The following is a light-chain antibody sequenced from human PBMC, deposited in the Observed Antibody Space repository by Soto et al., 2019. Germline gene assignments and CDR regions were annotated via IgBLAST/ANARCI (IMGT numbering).Light chain of an antibody. CDR3: QTWGTGPWV. Sequence: QLVLTQSPSASASLGASVKLTCTLSSGHSSYAIAWHQQQPEKGPRSLMKLNSDGSHSKGDGIPGRFSGSSSGAERYLTISSLQSEDEADYYCQTWGTGPWVFGGGTKLTVL. CDR2: LNSDGSH. CDR1: SGHSSYA. V-gene: IGLV4-69*01. J-gene: IGLJ3*02.